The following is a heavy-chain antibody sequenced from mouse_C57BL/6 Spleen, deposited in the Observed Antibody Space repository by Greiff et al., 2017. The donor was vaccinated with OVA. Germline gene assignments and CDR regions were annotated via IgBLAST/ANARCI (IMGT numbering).Heavy chain of an antibody. D-gene: IGHD1-1*01. CDR1: GYTFTSYW. V-gene: IGHV1-69*01. CDR3: ARRYGSSYDWYFDV. Sequence: VKLQQPGAELVMPGASVKLSCKASGYTFTSYWMHWVKQRPGQGLEWIGEIDPSDSYTNYNQKFKGKSTLTVDKSSSTAYMQLSSLTSEDSAVYYCARRYGSSYDWYFDVWGTGTTVTVSS. J-gene: IGHJ1*03. CDR2: IDPSDSYT.